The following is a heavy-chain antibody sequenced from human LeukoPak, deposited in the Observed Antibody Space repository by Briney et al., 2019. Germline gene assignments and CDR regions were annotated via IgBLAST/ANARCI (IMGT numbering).Heavy chain of an antibody. CDR1: GGSINSYY. CDR3: ARGADSSGLDY. Sequence: SETLSLTCRVSGGSINSYYWSWIRQPPGKALEWIGYIYPDGSANYNSSLKSRVTISVDTSKNQFSLKLSSVTAADTAVYYCARGADSSGLDYWGQGTLVTVSS. V-gene: IGHV4-59*01. J-gene: IGHJ4*02. CDR2: IYPDGSA. D-gene: IGHD3-22*01.